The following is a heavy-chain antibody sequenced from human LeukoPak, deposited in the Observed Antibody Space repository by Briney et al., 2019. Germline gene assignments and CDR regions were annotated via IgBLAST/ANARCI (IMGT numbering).Heavy chain of an antibody. CDR2: IYTSGST. CDR3: AYDFWSGYSRGIY. D-gene: IGHD3-3*01. CDR1: GGSISSGSYH. V-gene: IGHV4-61*02. Sequence: SETLSLTCTVSGGSISSGSYHWSWIRQPAGKGLEWIGRIYTSGSTNYNPSLKSRVTISVDTSKNQFSLKLSSVTAADTAVYYCAYDFWSGYSRGIYWGQGTLVTVSS. J-gene: IGHJ4*02.